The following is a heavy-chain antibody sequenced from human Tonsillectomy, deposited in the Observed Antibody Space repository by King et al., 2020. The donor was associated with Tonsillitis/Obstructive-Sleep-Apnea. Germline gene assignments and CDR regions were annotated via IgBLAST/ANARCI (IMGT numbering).Heavy chain of an antibody. CDR3: ARGWVNPNWFDP. Sequence: VQLQKWGAGLLKPSETLSLTCAVYGGSFSGYYWSWIRQPPGKGLEWIGEINHSGSTNYNPSLKSRVTISVDTSKNQFSLKLSSVTAADTAVYYCARGWVNPNWFDPWGQGTLVTVSS. V-gene: IGHV4-34*01. CDR1: GGSFSGYY. J-gene: IGHJ5*02. CDR2: INHSGST. D-gene: IGHD4-23*01.